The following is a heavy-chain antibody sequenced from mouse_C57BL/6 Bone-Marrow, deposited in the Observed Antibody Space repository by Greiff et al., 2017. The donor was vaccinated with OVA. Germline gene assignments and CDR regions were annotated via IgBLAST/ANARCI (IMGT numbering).Heavy chain of an antibody. Sequence: VQGVESGPGLVQPSQSLSITCTVSGFSLTSYGVHWVRQSPGKGLEWLGVIWRGGSTDYTAAFMSRLSITKDNSKSQVFCKMNSLQADDTAIYYCAKRDYGSFWYFDVWGTGTTVTVSS. V-gene: IGHV2-5*01. CDR1: GFSLTSYG. CDR2: IWRGGST. CDR3: AKRDYGSFWYFDV. D-gene: IGHD1-1*01. J-gene: IGHJ1*03.